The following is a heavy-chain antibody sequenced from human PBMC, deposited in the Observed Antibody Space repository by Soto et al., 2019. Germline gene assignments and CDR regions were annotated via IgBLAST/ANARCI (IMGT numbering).Heavy chain of an antibody. CDR1: GYDFSTYW. CDR2: IYPLDSDA. J-gene: IGHJ6*03. V-gene: IGHV5-51*01. Sequence: PGESLKISCKGSGYDFSTYWIGWVRQMPGKGLEWMGMIYPLDSDARYRPSIQDQVTISADKSISTACLQWSSLKASDTAMYYCARRGSDDSMDVWGKGTTVTVSS. D-gene: IGHD3-10*01. CDR3: ARRGSDDSMDV.